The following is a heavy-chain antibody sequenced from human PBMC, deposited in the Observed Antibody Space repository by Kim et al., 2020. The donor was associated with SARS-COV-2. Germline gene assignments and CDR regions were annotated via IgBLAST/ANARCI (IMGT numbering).Heavy chain of an antibody. CDR1: GFTVSSNY. Sequence: GGSLRLSCAASGFTVSSNYMSWVRQAPGKGLEWVSVIYSGVTTFYADSVKGRFTISRDNSKNTLYLQMNSLRAEDTAVYYCARDSSAYGFDYWGQGTLVTVSS. D-gene: IGHD3-22*01. J-gene: IGHJ4*02. CDR3: ARDSSAYGFDY. V-gene: IGHV3-53*01. CDR2: IYSGVTT.